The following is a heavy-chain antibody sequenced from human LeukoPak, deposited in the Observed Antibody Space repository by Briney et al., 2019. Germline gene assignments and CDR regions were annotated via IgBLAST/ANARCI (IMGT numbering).Heavy chain of an antibody. D-gene: IGHD3-10*01. CDR1: GFNFSGSA. CDR2: IRSKANNYAT. V-gene: IGHV3-73*01. CDR3: TTYGSGDNFDY. J-gene: IGHJ4*02. Sequence: GGSLRPSCAASGFNFSGSAIHSVRQASGKGLELVGRIRSKANNYATAYAASVKGRFTISRDDSKNTGYLQMNSLKTEDTAVYYCTTYGSGDNFDYWGQGTLVTVSS.